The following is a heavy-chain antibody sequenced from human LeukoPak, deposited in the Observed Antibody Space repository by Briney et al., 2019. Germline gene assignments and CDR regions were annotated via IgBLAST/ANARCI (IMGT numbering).Heavy chain of an antibody. V-gene: IGHV1-8*01. J-gene: IGHJ6*02. D-gene: IGHD3-9*01. CDR3: ARCHYDILTGYLTPYYYYGMDV. CDR2: MNPNSGAT. Sequence: ASVKVSCKASGYTFTGYDFNWLRQATGQGPEWMGWMNPNSGATGYAQKFQGRVTMTRSASINTAYMELTNLRSEDTAVYYCARCHYDILTGYLTPYYYYGMDVWGQGTTVTVSS. CDR1: GYTFTGYD.